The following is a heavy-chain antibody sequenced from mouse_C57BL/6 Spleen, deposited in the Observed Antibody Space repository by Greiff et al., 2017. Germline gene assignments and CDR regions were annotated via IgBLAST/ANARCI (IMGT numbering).Heavy chain of an antibody. J-gene: IGHJ3*01. V-gene: IGHV1-4*01. CDR3: ARSDYYGSSYGAY. Sequence: VQLQQSGAELARPGASVKMSCKASGYTFTSYTMHWVKQRPGQGLEWIGYINPSSGYTKYNQKFKDKATLTADKSSSTAYMQLSSLTSEDSAVYYWARSDYYGSSYGAYWGQGTLVTVSA. D-gene: IGHD1-1*01. CDR2: INPSSGYT. CDR1: GYTFTSYT.